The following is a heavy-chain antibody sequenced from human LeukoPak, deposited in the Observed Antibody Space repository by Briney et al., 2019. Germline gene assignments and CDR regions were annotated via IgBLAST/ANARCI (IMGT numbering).Heavy chain of an antibody. CDR3: ARESERSGWYDY. J-gene: IGHJ4*02. D-gene: IGHD6-19*01. CDR1: GFTFSSYA. Sequence: GGFLRLSCAASGFTFSSYAMSWVRQAPGKGLEWVSAISGSGGSTYYADSVKGRFTISRDNSKNSLYLQMSGLRSEDTALYYCARESERSGWYDYWGQGTLVTVSS. V-gene: IGHV3-23*01. CDR2: ISGSGGST.